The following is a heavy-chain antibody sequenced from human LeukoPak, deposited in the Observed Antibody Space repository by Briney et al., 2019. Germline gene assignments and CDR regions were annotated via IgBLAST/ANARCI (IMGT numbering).Heavy chain of an antibody. J-gene: IGHJ5*02. D-gene: IGHD1-26*01. V-gene: IGHV3-21*01. CDR3: ARDSRQWVEQLPYGWFDP. CDR1: GFTFSAYT. CDR2: ISSSGSYI. Sequence: WGSLRLSCAASGFTFSAYTMNWVRQPPGKGLEWVSYISSSGSYIYYADSVKGRFTISRDKNSLYLQMDSLRAEDTAVYYCARDSRQWVEQLPYGWFDPWGQGTLVTVSP.